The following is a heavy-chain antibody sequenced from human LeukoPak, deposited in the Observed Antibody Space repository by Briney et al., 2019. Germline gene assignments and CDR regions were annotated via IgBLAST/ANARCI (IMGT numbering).Heavy chain of an antibody. V-gene: IGHV3-23*01. D-gene: IGHD3-22*01. CDR3: AKDLPLYDSSGYYK. Sequence: PGGSLRLSCAASGFTFSSYAMSWVRQAPGKGLEWVSAISGSGGSTYYANSVKGRFTISRDNSKNTLYLQMNSLRAEDTAVYYCAKDLPLYDSSGYYKWGQGTLVTVSS. CDR2: ISGSGGST. J-gene: IGHJ4*02. CDR1: GFTFSSYA.